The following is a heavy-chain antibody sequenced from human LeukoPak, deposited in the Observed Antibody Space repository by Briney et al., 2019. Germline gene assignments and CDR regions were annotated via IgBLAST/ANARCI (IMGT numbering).Heavy chain of an antibody. Sequence: GGSLRLSCAASGFTLSSNYMSWVRQAPGKGLEWVSVIYSGGGTYYADSVKGRFTISRDNSKNTVYLQMNSLRAEDMAVYYCATETDDYWGQGTLVTVSS. J-gene: IGHJ4*02. D-gene: IGHD2-21*02. CDR1: GFTLSSNY. CDR3: ATETDDY. CDR2: IYSGGGT. V-gene: IGHV3-66*01.